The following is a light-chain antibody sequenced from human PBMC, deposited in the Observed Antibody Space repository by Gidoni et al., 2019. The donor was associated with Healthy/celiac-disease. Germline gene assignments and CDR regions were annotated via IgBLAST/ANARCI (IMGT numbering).Light chain of an antibody. CDR2: DAS. J-gene: IGKJ2*01. CDR1: QSVSSY. CDR3: QQRSNLWT. Sequence: IVLTQSPATLSLSPGERATLSCRASQSVSSYLAWYQQKPGQAPRLLIYDASNRATGIPARFSGSGSGTDFTLTISSLEPEDFAVYYCQQRSNLWTFGQXTKLEIK. V-gene: IGKV3-11*01.